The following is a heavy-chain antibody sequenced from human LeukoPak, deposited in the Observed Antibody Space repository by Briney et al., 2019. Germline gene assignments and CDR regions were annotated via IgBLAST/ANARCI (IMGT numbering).Heavy chain of an antibody. CDR3: ARHVFSYGEPFDY. CDR1: GGSIRNYY. D-gene: IGHD3-16*01. J-gene: IGHJ4*02. CDR2: INYSGRT. V-gene: IGHV4-59*08. Sequence: SETLSLTCTVSGGSIRNYYWSWIRQPRGKVLEWLGYINYSGRTNYNPSLKSRVTISVDTSMTQFSLRLSSVTATDTAIYYCARHVFSYGEPFDYWGQGVLITVSS.